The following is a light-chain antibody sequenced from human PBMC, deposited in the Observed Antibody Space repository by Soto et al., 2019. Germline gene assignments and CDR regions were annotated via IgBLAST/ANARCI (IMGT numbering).Light chain of an antibody. CDR1: QSVRTK. Sequence: ETVMTQSPATLSVSPGERATLSCRASQSVRTKLAWYQQKPGQAPRLLIYGASSRATGIPDRFSGSGSGTDFTLTISRLEPEDFAVYYCQQYGSSSWTFGQGTKVDI. V-gene: IGKV3-20*01. CDR3: QQYGSSSWT. CDR2: GAS. J-gene: IGKJ1*01.